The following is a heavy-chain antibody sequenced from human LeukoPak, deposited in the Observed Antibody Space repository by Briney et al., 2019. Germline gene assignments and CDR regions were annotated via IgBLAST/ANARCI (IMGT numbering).Heavy chain of an antibody. CDR1: GFTFSSYE. Sequence: GGSLRLSCAASGFTFSSYEMNWVRQAPGKGLEWVSYISSSGSTIYYADSVKGRFTISRDNAKNSLYLQMNSLRAGDTAVYYCARSLVVGATYPYHWGQGTLVTVSS. D-gene: IGHD1-26*01. J-gene: IGHJ5*02. CDR3: ARSLVVGATYPYH. CDR2: ISSSGSTI. V-gene: IGHV3-48*03.